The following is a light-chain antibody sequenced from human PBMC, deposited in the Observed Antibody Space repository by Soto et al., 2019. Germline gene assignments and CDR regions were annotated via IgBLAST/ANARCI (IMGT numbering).Light chain of an antibody. CDR3: QQSYSTQLT. Sequence: IQMTQSPSSLSASGGDRVTITCRASQSISSYLNWYQQKRGKAPKXLIYAASSLQSGVPSRFSGSGYGTDFNLTISSLQTEDFATYYCQQSYSTQLTFGGGTKVDIK. CDR1: QSISSY. V-gene: IGKV1-39*01. CDR2: AAS. J-gene: IGKJ4*01.